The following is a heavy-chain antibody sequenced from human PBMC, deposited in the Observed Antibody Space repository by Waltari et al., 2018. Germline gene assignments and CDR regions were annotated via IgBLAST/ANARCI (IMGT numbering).Heavy chain of an antibody. Sequence: QLQLQESGPGLVKPSETLSLTCTVSGGPISSSRYYSGWIRQPPGKGLEWIGSIYYSGSTYYNPSLKSRVTISVDTSKNQFSLKLSSVTAADTAVYYCARGGLRPIDYWGQGTLVTVSS. D-gene: IGHD3-16*01. J-gene: IGHJ4*02. V-gene: IGHV4-39*01. CDR3: ARGGLRPIDY. CDR2: IYYSGST. CDR1: GGPISSSRYY.